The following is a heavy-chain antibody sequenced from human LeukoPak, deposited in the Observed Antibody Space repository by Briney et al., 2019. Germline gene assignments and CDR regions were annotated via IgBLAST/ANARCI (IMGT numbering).Heavy chain of an antibody. D-gene: IGHD3-22*01. J-gene: IGHJ5*02. CDR2: IIPIFGTA. CDR3: ASSYYYDSSGYLPFNWFDP. V-gene: IGHV1-69*05. CDR1: GGTFSSYA. Sequence: SVKVSCKASGGTFSSYAISWVRQAPGQGLEWMGGIIPIFGTANYAQKSQGRVTITTDESTSTAYMELSSLRSEDTAVYYCASSYYYDSSGYLPFNWFDPWGQGTLVTVSS.